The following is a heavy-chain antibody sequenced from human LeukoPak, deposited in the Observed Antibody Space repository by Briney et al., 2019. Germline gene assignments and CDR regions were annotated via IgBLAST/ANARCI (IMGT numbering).Heavy chain of an antibody. V-gene: IGHV3-23*01. Sequence: PGGSLRLSCAASGFTFNTYAMSWVRQAPGRGLEWVSVIGDRAGGTHYADSVRGRFTISRDSSNNTLYLQMNSLRVEDTAVYYCAKAGGSSWSHFDYWGQGTLVTVSS. J-gene: IGHJ4*02. CDR2: IGDRAGGT. D-gene: IGHD6-13*01. CDR1: GFTFNTYA. CDR3: AKAGGSSWSHFDY.